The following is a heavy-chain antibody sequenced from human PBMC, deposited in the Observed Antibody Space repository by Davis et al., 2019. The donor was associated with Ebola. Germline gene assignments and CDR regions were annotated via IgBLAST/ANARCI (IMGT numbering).Heavy chain of an antibody. D-gene: IGHD2-15*01. CDR2: IYPGDSDT. Sequence: GESLKISCQGSGYRFTSYWIGWVRQMPGKGLEWMGIIYPGDSDTRYSPSFRGQVTISADKSISTAYLQSSSLKASDTAMYYCARRYCSGVSCYFDYWGQGSLVTVSS. CDR1: GYRFTSYW. CDR3: ARRYCSGVSCYFDY. V-gene: IGHV5-51*01. J-gene: IGHJ4*02.